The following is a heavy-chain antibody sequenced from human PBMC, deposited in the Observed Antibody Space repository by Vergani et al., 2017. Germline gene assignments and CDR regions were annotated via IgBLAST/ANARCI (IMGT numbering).Heavy chain of an antibody. J-gene: IGHJ4*02. Sequence: QVQLVQSGAEVKKPGASVKVSCKASGYTFTIYSIGWVRQAPGQGLEWLGWISGYNGNTNYAQKLQGRVTMTTDTSTSKAYMELRNLRSDDTAVYYCAKDTLEAVYFDYWGQGTLVTVSS. CDR1: GYTFTIYS. D-gene: IGHD5-24*01. CDR2: ISGYNGNT. V-gene: IGHV1-18*01. CDR3: AKDTLEAVYFDY.